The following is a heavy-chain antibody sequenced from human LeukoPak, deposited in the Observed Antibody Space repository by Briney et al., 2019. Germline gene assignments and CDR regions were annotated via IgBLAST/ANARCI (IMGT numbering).Heavy chain of an antibody. CDR3: ARSTYSSSYELDY. J-gene: IGHJ4*02. Sequence: ASVKVSCKASGYTFTSYDINRVRQATGQGLEWMGWMNPNSGNTGYAQKFQGRVTITRNTSISTAYMELSSLRSEDTAVYYCARSTYSSSYELDYWGQGTLVTVSS. D-gene: IGHD6-6*01. V-gene: IGHV1-8*03. CDR2: MNPNSGNT. CDR1: GYTFTSYD.